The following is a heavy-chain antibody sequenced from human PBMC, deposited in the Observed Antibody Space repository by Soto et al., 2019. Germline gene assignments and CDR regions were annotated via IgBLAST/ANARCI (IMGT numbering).Heavy chain of an antibody. CDR2: INSNGGST. Sequence: QVQLVQSGAEVKKPGASVKLSCKASGYTFTSYYIHWVRQAPGQGLEWIGIINSNGGSTNYAHNFKGRLTVTRDTSTATVYMELGALTSEDTAVYYCARGLGLGDYWGQGTLVTVSS. V-gene: IGHV1-46*01. J-gene: IGHJ4*02. CDR3: ARGLGLGDY. CDR1: GYTFTSYY. D-gene: IGHD3-9*01.